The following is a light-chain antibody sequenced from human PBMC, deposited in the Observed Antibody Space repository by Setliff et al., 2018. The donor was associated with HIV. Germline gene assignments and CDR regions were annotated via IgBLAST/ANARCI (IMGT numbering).Light chain of an antibody. Sequence: QSALAQPRSVSGSPGQSVTISCAGTTSDVGSYNFVSWYQHHPGKAPKLMIYDVIKRPSGVPDRFSGSKSGNTASLTISGLQAEDEADYYCCSYTSSSTDVFGTGTKVTVL. CDR3: CSYTSSSTDV. V-gene: IGLV2-11*01. CDR1: TSDVGSYNF. J-gene: IGLJ1*01. CDR2: DVI.